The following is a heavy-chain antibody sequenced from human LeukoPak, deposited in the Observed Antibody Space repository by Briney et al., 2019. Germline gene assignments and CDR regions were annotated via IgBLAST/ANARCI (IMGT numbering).Heavy chain of an antibody. CDR1: GFTFSDYY. Sequence: PGGSLRLSCAASGFTFSDYYMTWIRQAPGKGLEWVSYISSSGSTIYYADSVKGRFTISRDDAKSSVHLQMNSLRAEDTAVYFCARVHSGYISHGMDVWGQGTTVTVSS. D-gene: IGHD3-22*01. J-gene: IGHJ6*02. V-gene: IGHV3-11*01. CDR3: ARVHSGYISHGMDV. CDR2: ISSSGSTI.